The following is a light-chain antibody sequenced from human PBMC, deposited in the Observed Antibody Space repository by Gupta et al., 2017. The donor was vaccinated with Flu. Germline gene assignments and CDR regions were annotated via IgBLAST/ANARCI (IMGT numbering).Light chain of an antibody. CDR2: DVS. CDR3: SSYTSSSTLV. CDR1: SSDVGGYNY. J-gene: IGLJ2*01. Sequence: SSDVGGYNYVSWYQQHPGKAPKLMIYDVSNRPSGVSNRFSGSKSGNTASLTISRLQAEDEADYYCSSYTSSSTLVFGGGTKLTVL. V-gene: IGLV2-14*04.